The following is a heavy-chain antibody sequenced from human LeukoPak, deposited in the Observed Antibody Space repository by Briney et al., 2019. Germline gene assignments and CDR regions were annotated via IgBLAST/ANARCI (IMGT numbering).Heavy chain of an antibody. CDR1: GYTFTGYY. V-gene: IGHV1-2*02. CDR2: INPNSGGT. D-gene: IGHD3-22*01. CDR3: ARGAYTYYYDSSLEGFGY. J-gene: IGHJ4*02. Sequence: ASVKVSCKASGYTFTGYYMHWVRQAPGQGLEWMGWINPNSGGTNYAQKFQGRVTMTRDTSISTAYMELSRLRSDDTAVYYCARGAYTYYYDSSLEGFGYWGQGTLVTVSS.